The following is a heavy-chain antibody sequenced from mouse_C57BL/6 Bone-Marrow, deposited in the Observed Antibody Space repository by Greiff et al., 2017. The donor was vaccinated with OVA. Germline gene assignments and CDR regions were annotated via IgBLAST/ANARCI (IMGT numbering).Heavy chain of an antibody. CDR2: ISYDGSN. Sequence: DVKLQESGPGLVKPSQSLSLTCSVTGYSITSGYYWNWIRQFPGNKLEWMGYISYDGSNNYNPSLKNRISITRDTSKNQFFLKLNSVTTEDTATYYCARDPIYYYGSSYVNYAMDYWGQGTSVTVSS. CDR1: GYSITSGYY. CDR3: ARDPIYYYGSSYVNYAMDY. V-gene: IGHV3-6*01. J-gene: IGHJ4*01. D-gene: IGHD1-1*01.